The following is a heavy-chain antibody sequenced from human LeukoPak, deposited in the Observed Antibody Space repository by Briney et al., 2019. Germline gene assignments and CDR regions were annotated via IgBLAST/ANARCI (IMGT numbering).Heavy chain of an antibody. CDR3: TSWGDTTAEYFQR. CDR1: GFTFNRCW. J-gene: IGHJ1*01. V-gene: IGHV3-7*01. Sequence: GGSLRLSCVVSGFTFNRCWMNWVRQAPGKGLEWVAHINPDGRDTYYVDSVKGRFTISRDNAQNSMYLQLNSLRVEDTAVYYCTSWGDTTAEYFQRWGQGTLVTVSS. D-gene: IGHD2-21*02. CDR2: INPDGRDT.